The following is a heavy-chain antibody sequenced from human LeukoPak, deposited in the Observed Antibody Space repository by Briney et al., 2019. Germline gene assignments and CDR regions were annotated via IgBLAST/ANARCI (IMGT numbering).Heavy chain of an antibody. D-gene: IGHD3-10*01. CDR2: IRYDGGNK. CDR1: GFTFSSYG. J-gene: IGHJ6*02. V-gene: IGHV3-30*02. CDR3: TRRLLWFGESPGGYGMDV. Sequence: GGSLRLSCAASGFTFSSYGMHWVRQAPGKGLEWLAFIRYDGGNKYYADSVKGRFTISRDDSKNTAYLQMNSLKTEDTAVYYCTRRLLWFGESPGGYGMDVWGQGATVTVSS.